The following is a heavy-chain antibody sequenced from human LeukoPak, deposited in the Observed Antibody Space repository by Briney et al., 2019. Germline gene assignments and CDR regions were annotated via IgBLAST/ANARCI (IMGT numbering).Heavy chain of an antibody. D-gene: IGHD1-26*01. CDR1: RFTFSSYG. CDR3: ARGLDGGSY. V-gene: IGHV3-23*01. CDR2: ISSSGGST. J-gene: IGHJ4*02. Sequence: GGSLRLSCAASRFTFSSYGMSWVRQAPGKGLEWVSGISSSGGSTYYADSVKGRFTISRDNSRNTLYLQMNSLRAEDTAVYYCARGLDGGSYWGQGTLVTVSS.